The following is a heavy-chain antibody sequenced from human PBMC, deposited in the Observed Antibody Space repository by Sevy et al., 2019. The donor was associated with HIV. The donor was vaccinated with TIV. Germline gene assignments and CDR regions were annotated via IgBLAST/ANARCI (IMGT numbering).Heavy chain of an antibody. V-gene: IGHV3-7*01. D-gene: IGHD2-21*01. CDR2: INQDGSPK. CDR1: GFTFSDYY. Sequence: GGSLRLSCAASGFTFSDYYMGWVRKAPGKGLEWMANINQDGSPKNYVDSVKGRFTISRDNAKNSVSLQMNSLRVDDTAIYYCARELWPGDYWGQGTLVTVSS. J-gene: IGHJ4*02. CDR3: ARELWPGDY.